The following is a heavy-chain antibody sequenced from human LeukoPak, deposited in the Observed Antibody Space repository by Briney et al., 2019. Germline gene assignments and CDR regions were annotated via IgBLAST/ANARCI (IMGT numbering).Heavy chain of an antibody. CDR2: ISWNSGSI. CDR3: AKEYRYCSGGSCYYYYYGMDV. V-gene: IGHV3-9*01. CDR1: GFTFDDYA. Sequence: PGGSLRLSCAASGFTFDDYAMYWVRQAPGKGLEWVSGISWNSGSIGYADSVKGRFTISRDNAKNSLYLQMNSLRAEDTALYYCAKEYRYCSGGSCYYYYYGMDVWGQGTTVTVSS. D-gene: IGHD2-15*01. J-gene: IGHJ6*02.